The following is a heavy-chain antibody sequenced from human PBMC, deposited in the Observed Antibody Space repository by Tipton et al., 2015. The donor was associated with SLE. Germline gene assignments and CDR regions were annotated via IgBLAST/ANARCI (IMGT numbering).Heavy chain of an antibody. Sequence: GSLRLSCAASGFTFHNSWMRWVRQAPGKGLVWGSRLSTDGSVTTYADSVKGRLTISSDNAKNTLYLQMRSLRVEDTGSYYCARAPTISVAGTTDPFGMDVWGPGTRVTVSS. J-gene: IGHJ6*02. CDR3: ARAPTISVAGTTDPFGMDV. CDR2: LSTDGSVT. CDR1: GFTFHNSW. V-gene: IGHV3-74*01. D-gene: IGHD6-19*01.